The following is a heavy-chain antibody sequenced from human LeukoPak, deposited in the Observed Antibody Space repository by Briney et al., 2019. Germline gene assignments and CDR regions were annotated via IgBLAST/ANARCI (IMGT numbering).Heavy chain of an antibody. CDR2: ISSSSSYI. Sequence: PGGSLRLSCAASGFTFSSYSMNWVRQAPGKELEWVSSISSSSSYIYYADSVKGRFTISRDNAKNSLYLQMNSLRAEDTAVYYCARDGGSYYEDAFDIWGQGTMVTVSS. CDR1: GFTFSSYS. J-gene: IGHJ3*02. V-gene: IGHV3-21*01. CDR3: ARDGGSYYEDAFDI. D-gene: IGHD1-26*01.